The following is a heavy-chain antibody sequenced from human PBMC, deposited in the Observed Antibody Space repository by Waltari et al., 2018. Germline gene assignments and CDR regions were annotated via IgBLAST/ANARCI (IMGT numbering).Heavy chain of an antibody. Sequence: QVQLQESGPGPVKPSETLSLTCAVSGYSISSGYYWGWIRQPPGKGLEWIGSIYHSGSTYYNPSLKSRVTISVDTSKNQFSLKLSSVTAADTAVYYCANSYSSGWYGYWGQGTLVTVSS. D-gene: IGHD6-19*01. CDR3: ANSYSSGWYGY. CDR2: IYHSGST. V-gene: IGHV4-38-2*01. CDR1: GYSISSGYY. J-gene: IGHJ4*02.